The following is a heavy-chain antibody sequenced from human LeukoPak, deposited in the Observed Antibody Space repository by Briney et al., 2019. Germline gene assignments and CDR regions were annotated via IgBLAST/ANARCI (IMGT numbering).Heavy chain of an antibody. CDR2: INPSGGST. D-gene: IGHD5-12*01. Sequence: ASVKVSCKASGYTFTSYYMHWVRQAPGQGLEGMGIINPSGGSTSYAQKFQGRVTMTRDMSTSTVYMELSSLRSEDTAVYYCVRGYSGYDFTLTNDYWGQGTLVTVSS. CDR1: GYTFTSYY. J-gene: IGHJ4*02. V-gene: IGHV1-46*03. CDR3: VRGYSGYDFTLTNDY.